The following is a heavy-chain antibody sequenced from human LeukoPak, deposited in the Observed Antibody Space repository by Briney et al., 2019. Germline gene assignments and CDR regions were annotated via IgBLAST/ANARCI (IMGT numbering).Heavy chain of an antibody. CDR1: GFTFSSYS. Sequence: GGSLRLSCAASGFTFSSYSMNWVRQAPGKGLEWVSSISSSSSYISYADSVKGRFTISRDNAKNSLYLQMNSLRAEDTAVYYCARARGEGATAPPPLGYWGQGTLVTVSS. CDR3: ARARGEGATAPPPLGY. CDR2: ISSSSSYI. V-gene: IGHV3-21*01. D-gene: IGHD1-26*01. J-gene: IGHJ4*02.